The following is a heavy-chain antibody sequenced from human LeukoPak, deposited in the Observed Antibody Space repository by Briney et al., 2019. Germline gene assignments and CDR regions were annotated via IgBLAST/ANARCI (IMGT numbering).Heavy chain of an antibody. V-gene: IGHV3-53*01. CDR1: GFPVSSNY. CDR3: ARLSGGSFDY. Sequence: GGSLRLSCAASGFPVSSNYMSWVRQAPGKGLEWVSVIYSGGSTYYADSVKGRFTISRDNSKNTLYLQMNSLRAEDTAVYYCARLSGGSFDYWGQGTLVTVSS. J-gene: IGHJ4*02. CDR2: IYSGGST. D-gene: IGHD2-15*01.